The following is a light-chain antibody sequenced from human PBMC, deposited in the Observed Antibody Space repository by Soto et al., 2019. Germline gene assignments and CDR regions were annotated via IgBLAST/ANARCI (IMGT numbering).Light chain of an antibody. CDR3: QQCDSYPWT. V-gene: IGKV1-5*03. CDR2: RAS. CDR1: QSIGTW. J-gene: IGKJ1*01. Sequence: DIQISQSPSYLNGSVGDLGTLTWRASQSIGTWLAWFQRRPGKSPKPLIYRASSLEGGAPSRLRGSRSGTECTLPINRLQPDDIKTYYGQQCDSYPWTFGQGTEVDI.